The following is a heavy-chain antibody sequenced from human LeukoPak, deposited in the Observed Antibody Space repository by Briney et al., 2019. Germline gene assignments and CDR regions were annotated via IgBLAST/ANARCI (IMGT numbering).Heavy chain of an antibody. J-gene: IGHJ6*02. V-gene: IGHV3-33*01. CDR1: GFTFSNYG. CDR2: IWYDGGSR. D-gene: IGHD2-15*01. Sequence: GGSLRLSCAASGFTFSNYGMHWVRQAPGKGLEWVAVIWYDGGSRYYADSVKGRFTISRDNSKNTLYLQMNSLRAEDTAVYYCARGGGSYSYYYGMDVWGQGTTVTVSS. CDR3: ARGGGSYSYYYGMDV.